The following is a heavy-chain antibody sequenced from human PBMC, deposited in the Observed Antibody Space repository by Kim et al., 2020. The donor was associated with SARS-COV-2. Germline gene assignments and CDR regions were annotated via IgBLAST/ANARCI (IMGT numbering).Heavy chain of an antibody. V-gene: IGHV3-11*04. CDR3: ASEGVGATFRAFDI. D-gene: IGHD1-26*01. CDR1: GFTFSDYY. Sequence: GGSLRLSCAASGFTFSDYYMSWIRQAPGKGLEWVSYISSSGSTIYYADSVKGRFTISRDNAKNSLYLQMNSLRAEDTAVYYCASEGVGATFRAFDIWGQGTMVTVSS. CDR2: ISSSGSTI. J-gene: IGHJ3*02.